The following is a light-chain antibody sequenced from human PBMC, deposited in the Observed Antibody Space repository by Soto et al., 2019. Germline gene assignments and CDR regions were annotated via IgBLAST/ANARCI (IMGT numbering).Light chain of an antibody. Sequence: IVLTQSPGTLSLSPWERATLSCRASQSVSSRLAWYQHKPGQAPRLLIYDASSRATGIPDRFSGGGSGTDFTLTISRLEPEDFAVYYCQQFSSYPLTFGGGTKV. CDR3: QQFSSYPLT. CDR2: DAS. CDR1: QSVSSR. V-gene: IGKV3-20*01. J-gene: IGKJ4*01.